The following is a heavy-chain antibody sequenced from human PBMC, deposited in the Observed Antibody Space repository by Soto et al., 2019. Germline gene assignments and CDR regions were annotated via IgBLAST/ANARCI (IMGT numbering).Heavy chain of an antibody. CDR1: GYIFTNYY. V-gene: IGHV1-46*03. D-gene: IGHD2-21*02. Sequence: ASVKVSCKASGYIFTNYYMHWVRQAPGQGLEWMGTINAGGGYTTYAQRFQGRVTMTRDTSTSTVSMELSSLRYEDTALYYCTRGLAIVVVTAPLYLWGQ. J-gene: IGHJ3*01. CDR2: INAGGGYT. CDR3: TRGLAIVVVTAPLYL.